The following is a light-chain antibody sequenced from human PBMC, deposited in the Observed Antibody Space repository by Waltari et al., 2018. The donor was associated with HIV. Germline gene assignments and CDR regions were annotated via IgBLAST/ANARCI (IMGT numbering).Light chain of an antibody. CDR1: DIDIGIYDY. CDR3: SSYVTGGSLL. J-gene: IGLJ3*02. CDR2: NAN. Sequence: QSALTQPASVSGSPGQSVTISCIGSDIDIGIYDYISWYHHPPDRAPRLVVFNANSRPSWSPFRFAGSKAGNTAYLTISGLQADDEGVYYCSSYVTGGSLLFGGGTQVTVL. V-gene: IGLV2-14*01.